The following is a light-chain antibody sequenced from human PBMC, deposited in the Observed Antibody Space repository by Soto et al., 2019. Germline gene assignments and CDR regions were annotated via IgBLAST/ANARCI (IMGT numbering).Light chain of an antibody. CDR3: SSFTSRFTFV. CDR2: EVT. CDR1: RSDVGAYNY. J-gene: IGLJ1*01. V-gene: IGLV2-14*01. Sequence: HSVLTQPASVSESPGQSIAISCTGTRSDVGAYNYVSWYQQHPGKAPKLMISEVTNRPSGVSDRFSGSKSGNTASLTISGLQAEDEAAYYCSSFTSRFTFVFGTGTKV.